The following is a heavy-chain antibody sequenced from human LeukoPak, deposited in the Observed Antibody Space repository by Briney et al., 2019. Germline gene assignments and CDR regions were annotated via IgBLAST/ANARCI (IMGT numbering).Heavy chain of an antibody. D-gene: IGHD3-10*01. J-gene: IGHJ6*02. V-gene: IGHV3-23*01. CDR2: ISDSGYYT. Sequence: GGSLRLSCTASGFMFSNYVMRWVRQAPGKGLECLSGISDSGYYTGYADSVKGRFTISRDNSRNMLYLQMNSLRAEDTALYYCARGTSLSSGSDYGMDVWGQGTTVTVSS. CDR3: ARGTSLSSGSDYGMDV. CDR1: GFMFSNYV.